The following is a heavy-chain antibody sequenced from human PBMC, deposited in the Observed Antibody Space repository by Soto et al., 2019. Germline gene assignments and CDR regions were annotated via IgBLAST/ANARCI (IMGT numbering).Heavy chain of an antibody. J-gene: IGHJ6*02. CDR3: AVPYYDVWSGYRAYYGMDV. D-gene: IGHD3-3*01. V-gene: IGHV1-18*01. CDR1: GYTFTSYG. Sequence: QVQLVQSGAEVKKPGASVKVSCKASGYTFTSYGISWVRQAPGQGLEWMGWISAYNGNTNYAQKLQGRVTMTTDTSTSTAYMELRSLRSDDTAVYYCAVPYYDVWSGYRAYYGMDVWGQGTTVTVSS. CDR2: ISAYNGNT.